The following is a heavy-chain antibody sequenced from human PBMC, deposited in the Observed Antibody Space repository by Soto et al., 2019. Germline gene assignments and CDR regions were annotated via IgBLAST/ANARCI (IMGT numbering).Heavy chain of an antibody. CDR2: INHSGST. J-gene: IGHJ4*02. CDR3: ARSPIRGSSSWYFDY. V-gene: IGHV4-34*01. CDR1: GGSFSGYY. D-gene: IGHD6-6*01. Sequence: PSETLSLTCAVYGGSFSGYYWSWIRQPPGKGLEWIGEINHSGSTNYNPSLKSRVTISVDTSKNQFSLKLSSVTAADTAVYYCARSPIRGSSSWYFDYWGQGTLVTVSS.